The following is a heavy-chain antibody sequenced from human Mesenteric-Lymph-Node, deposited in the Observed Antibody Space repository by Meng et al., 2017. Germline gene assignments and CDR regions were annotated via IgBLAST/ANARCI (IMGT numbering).Heavy chain of an antibody. Sequence: VHLRESGPGLVKPSQTLSLTCTVSGGSISSGDYSWSWIRQPPGKGLEWIGYIYYSGSTYSNASLKSRVTISIDRSKNQFSLKLSSVTAADTAVYYCARDRKHYGERGWFDPWGQGTLVTVSS. V-gene: IGHV4-30-4*01. CDR2: IYYSGST. D-gene: IGHD4-17*01. CDR3: ARDRKHYGERGWFDP. J-gene: IGHJ5*02. CDR1: GGSISSGDYS.